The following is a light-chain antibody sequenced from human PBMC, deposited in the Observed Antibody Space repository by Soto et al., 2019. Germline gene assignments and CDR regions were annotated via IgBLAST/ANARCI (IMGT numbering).Light chain of an antibody. CDR3: QQSYSSPWT. Sequence: DIQMTQSPSSLSASVGDRVTITCRASQSISSYLNWYQQKPGKAPKLLIYAASSLQSGVPSRFSGSGSGTDFTLTIRSLQPEDFATYFCQQSYSSPWTFGQGPKVDI. CDR2: AAS. V-gene: IGKV1-39*01. CDR1: QSISSY. J-gene: IGKJ1*01.